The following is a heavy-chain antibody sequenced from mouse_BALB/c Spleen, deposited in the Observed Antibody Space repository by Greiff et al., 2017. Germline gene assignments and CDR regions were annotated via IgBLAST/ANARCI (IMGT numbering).Heavy chain of an antibody. D-gene: IGHD2-12*01. V-gene: IGHV5-6-4*01. J-gene: IGHJ2*01. CDR2: ISSGGSYT. CDR1: GFTFSSYT. CDR3: TRDYVYFDY. Sequence: DVKLVESGGGLVQPGGSLKLSCAASGFTFSSYTMSWVRQTPEKRLEWVATISSGGSYTYYPDSVKGRFTISRDNAKNTLYLQMSSLKSEDTAMYYCTRDYVYFDYWGQGTTLTVSS.